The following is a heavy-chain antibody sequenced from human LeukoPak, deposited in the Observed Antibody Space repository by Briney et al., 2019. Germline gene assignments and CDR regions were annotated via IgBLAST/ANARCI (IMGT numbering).Heavy chain of an antibody. D-gene: IGHD3-3*01. V-gene: IGHV3-30*03. CDR2: ISYDGTNK. CDR1: GFTFSGYG. J-gene: IGHJ4*02. CDR3: ARDGPPFWSGYYRYYYYY. Sequence: PGWSLRLSCAASGFTFSGYGMHWVRQAPGKGPEGVAVISYDGTNKYYADPVKGRFTISRDNSKNTLYLQMNSLRAEDTAVYYCARDGPPFWSGYYRYYYYYWGQGTLVTVSS.